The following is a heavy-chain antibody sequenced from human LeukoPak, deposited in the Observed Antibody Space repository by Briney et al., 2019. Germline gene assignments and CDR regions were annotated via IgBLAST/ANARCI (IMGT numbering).Heavy chain of an antibody. Sequence: ASVKVSCKASGYTFTSYGISWVRQAPGQGLEWMGWVSAYNGNTNYAQKLQGRVTMTTDTSTSTAYMELRSLRSDDTAVYYCARGGYSYGSYYYYYYMDVWGKGTTVTVSS. CDR2: VSAYNGNT. J-gene: IGHJ6*03. CDR3: ARGGYSYGSYYYYYYMDV. D-gene: IGHD5-18*01. V-gene: IGHV1-18*01. CDR1: GYTFTSYG.